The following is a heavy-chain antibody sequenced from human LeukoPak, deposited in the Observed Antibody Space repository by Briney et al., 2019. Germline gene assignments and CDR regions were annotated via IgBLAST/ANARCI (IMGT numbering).Heavy chain of an antibody. Sequence: SETLSLTCTVSGGSITSSSSSWGWIRQPPGKGLEWIATIYYNGNTFYNPSLKRGVTISADTYKNQISLILSSVTAADTAVYYCARHRGDGYNRPLYDWGQGTLVTVSS. J-gene: IGHJ4*02. CDR1: GGSITSSSSS. D-gene: IGHD5-24*01. V-gene: IGHV4-39*01. CDR3: ARHRGDGYNRPLYD. CDR2: IYYNGNT.